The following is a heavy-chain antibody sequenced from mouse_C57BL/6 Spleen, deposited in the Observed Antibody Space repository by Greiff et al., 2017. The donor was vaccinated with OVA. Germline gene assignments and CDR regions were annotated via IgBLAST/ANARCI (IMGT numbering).Heavy chain of an antibody. V-gene: IGHV5-2*01. D-gene: IGHD1-3*01. CDR1: AYEFPSHD. Sequence: EVHLVESGGGLVQPEESLKLSCETNAYEFPSHDMSWVRKTPEKRLELVAAINSDGGSTYYPDTMERRFIISRDNTKKTLYLQMSSLRSEDTALYYCARGGSSWYFDVWGTGTTVTVSS. J-gene: IGHJ1*03. CDR2: INSDGGST. CDR3: ARGGSSWYFDV.